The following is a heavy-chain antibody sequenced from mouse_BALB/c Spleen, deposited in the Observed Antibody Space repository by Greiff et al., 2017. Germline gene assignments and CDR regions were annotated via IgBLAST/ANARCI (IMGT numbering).Heavy chain of an antibody. J-gene: IGHJ3*01. D-gene: IGHD2-14*01. Sequence: EVQLVESGGGLVKPGGSLKLSCAASGFAFSSYDMSWVRQTPEQRLEWVAYISSGGGSTYYTDTVKGRFTISRDNAKNTLYLQMSSLKSEDTAMYDCARHPLDYRYGFAYWGQGTLVTVSA. CDR2: ISSGGGST. V-gene: IGHV5-12-1*01. CDR1: GFAFSSYD. CDR3: ARHPLDYRYGFAY.